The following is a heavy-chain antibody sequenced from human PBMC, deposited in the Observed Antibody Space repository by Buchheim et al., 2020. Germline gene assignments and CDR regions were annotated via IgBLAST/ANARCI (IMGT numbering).Heavy chain of an antibody. Sequence: EVQLVESGGGLVQPGGSLRLSCAASGFTFSSYSMNWVRQAPGKGLEWVSYISSSSSTIYYADSVKGRFTLSRDNAKNSLYLQMSSLRDEDTAVYYCARRDSSRGMDVWGQGTT. CDR2: ISSSSSTI. CDR1: GFTFSSYS. V-gene: IGHV3-48*02. J-gene: IGHJ6*02. D-gene: IGHD3-22*01. CDR3: ARRDSSRGMDV.